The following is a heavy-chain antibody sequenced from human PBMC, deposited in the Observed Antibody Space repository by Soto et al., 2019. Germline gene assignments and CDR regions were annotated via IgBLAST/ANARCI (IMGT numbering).Heavy chain of an antibody. CDR2: ISWNSGSI. CDR3: AKGLLWFGELEAPLGN. J-gene: IGHJ4*02. V-gene: IGHV3-9*01. CDR1: GFTFDDYA. Sequence: EVQLVESGGGLVQPGRSLRLSCAASGFTFDDYAMHWVRQAPGKGLEWVSGISWNSGSIGYADSVKGRFTISRDNAKNSLYLQMNSLRAEDTALYSCAKGLLWFGELEAPLGNWGQGTLVTVSS. D-gene: IGHD3-10*01.